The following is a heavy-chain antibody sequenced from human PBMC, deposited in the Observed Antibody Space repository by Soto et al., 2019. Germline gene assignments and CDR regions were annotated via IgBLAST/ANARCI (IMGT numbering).Heavy chain of an antibody. CDR2: IYPGDSRT. D-gene: IGHD4-17*01. CDR3: TRDLDYGGNSEDFDI. J-gene: IGHJ3*02. V-gene: IGHV5-51*03. Sequence: VQLVQSGAEVKKPGESLKISCKGSEFSFTTYWIAWVRQMPGEGLKWMGIIYPGDSRTTYSPSFQGQVTISADKSINTAYLQWSSLKASDTAIYYCTRDLDYGGNSEDFDIWGQGTRVTVSS. CDR1: EFSFTTYW.